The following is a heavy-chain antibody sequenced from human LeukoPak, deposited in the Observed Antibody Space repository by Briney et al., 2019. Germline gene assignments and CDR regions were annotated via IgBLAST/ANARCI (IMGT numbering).Heavy chain of an antibody. V-gene: IGHV4-4*07. CDR1: GYSISSYY. J-gene: IGHJ3*02. CDR2: IHISETT. Sequence: SETLSLTCTVSGYSISSYYWSWIRQPAGKGLEWIGRIHISETTNNNPSLKSRVTMSLDTSKNQFSLRLSSVTAADTAVYYCAREMEARSSNAFDIWGQGTMVTVSS. CDR3: AREMEARSSNAFDI. D-gene: IGHD1-26*01.